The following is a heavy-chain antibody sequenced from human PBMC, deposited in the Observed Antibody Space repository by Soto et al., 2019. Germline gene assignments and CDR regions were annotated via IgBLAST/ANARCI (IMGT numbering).Heavy chain of an antibody. Sequence: SVKVSCKASGGTFSSYTISWVRQAPGQGLEWMGRIIPILGIANYAQKFQGRVTITADKSTSTAYMELSSLRSEDTAVYYCAREYSSGYFFFDYWGQGTLVTVSS. D-gene: IGHD3-22*01. CDR2: IIPILGIA. J-gene: IGHJ4*02. CDR3: AREYSSGYFFFDY. V-gene: IGHV1-69*02. CDR1: GGTFSSYT.